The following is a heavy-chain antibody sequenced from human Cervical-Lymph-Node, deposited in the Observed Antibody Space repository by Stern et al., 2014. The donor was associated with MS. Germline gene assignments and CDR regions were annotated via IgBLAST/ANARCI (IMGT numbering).Heavy chain of an antibody. Sequence: EVQLVPSGGGLVQPGGSLRLSCAASGFTFDSYSMHCVRQVPGKGLVCVSRINSDGSSPRYADSVKGRFTISRDNAKNMLYLEMNSLRAEDTAVYYCSGSNWYFFDYWGQGTLVTVSS. CDR2: INSDGSSP. CDR1: GFTFDSYS. V-gene: IGHV3-74*02. D-gene: IGHD6-13*01. J-gene: IGHJ4*02. CDR3: SGSNWYFFDY.